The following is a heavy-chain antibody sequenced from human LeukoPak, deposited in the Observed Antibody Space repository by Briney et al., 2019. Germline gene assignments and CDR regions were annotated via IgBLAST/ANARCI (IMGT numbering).Heavy chain of an antibody. V-gene: IGHV1-2*02. CDR2: IKPNSGGT. CDR3: ARIASADKGTFDP. CDR1: GYTFTSYD. Sequence: ASVKVSCKASGYTFTSYDINWVRQATGQGLEWMGWIKPNSGGTNYAQKFQGRFTITTDTSTSTAYMELRSLRSDDTAGYYCARIASADKGTFDPWGQGTLVTVPS. D-gene: IGHD6-13*01. J-gene: IGHJ5*02.